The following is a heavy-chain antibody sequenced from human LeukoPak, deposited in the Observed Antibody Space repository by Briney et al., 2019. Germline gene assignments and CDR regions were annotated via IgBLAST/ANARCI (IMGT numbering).Heavy chain of an antibody. CDR1: GFTLINYA. CDR3: AKGWDKVVASVFVD. J-gene: IGHJ4*02. CDR2: ISGSGDST. D-gene: IGHD1-26*01. V-gene: IGHV3-23*01. Sequence: GGSLRLSCAASGFTLINYAMSWVRQAPGKGLEWVSTISGSGDSTYYADSVKGRFTISRDNSKNTLSLQMNSLRAEDTAVYYCAKGWDKVVASVFVDWGQGTLSPSPQ.